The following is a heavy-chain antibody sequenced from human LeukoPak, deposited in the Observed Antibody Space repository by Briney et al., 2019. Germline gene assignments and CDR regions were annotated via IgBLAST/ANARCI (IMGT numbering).Heavy chain of an antibody. CDR3: ARGDYGDYPLHFDY. CDR2: ISYDGSNK. D-gene: IGHD4-17*01. V-gene: IGHV3-30-3*01. Sequence: GGSLRLSCAGSGITFNDYALHWVRQAPGKGLEWVAVISYDGSNKFYADSVKGRFTISRDNSKNTLYLQMNSLRAEDTAVYYCARGDYGDYPLHFDYWGQGTLVTVSS. CDR1: GITFNDYA. J-gene: IGHJ4*02.